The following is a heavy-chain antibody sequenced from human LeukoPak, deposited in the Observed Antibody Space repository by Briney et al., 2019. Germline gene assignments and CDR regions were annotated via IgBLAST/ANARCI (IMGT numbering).Heavy chain of an antibody. Sequence: PGGSLRLSCAASGFTFSSYGMHWVRQAPGKGLEWVAFIRYDGSNKYYADSVKGRFTISRDNSKNTLYLQMNSLRAEGTAVYYCAKDWSYGDYYFDYWGQGTLVTVSS. D-gene: IGHD4-17*01. J-gene: IGHJ4*02. V-gene: IGHV3-30*02. CDR3: AKDWSYGDYYFDY. CDR2: IRYDGSNK. CDR1: GFTFSSYG.